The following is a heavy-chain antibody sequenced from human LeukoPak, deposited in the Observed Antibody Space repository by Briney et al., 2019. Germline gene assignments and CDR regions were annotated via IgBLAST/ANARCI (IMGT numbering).Heavy chain of an antibody. CDR1: GYTFTSYY. CDR3: ARDLPTIFGVVKYYYYGMDV. Sequence: ASVKVSCKASGYTFTSYYMHWVRQAPGQGLEWMGIINPSGGSTSYAQKFQGRVTMTRGTSTSTVYMELSSLRSEDTAVYYCARDLPTIFGVVKYYYYGMDVWGQGTTVTVSS. CDR2: INPSGGST. D-gene: IGHD3-3*01. J-gene: IGHJ6*02. V-gene: IGHV1-46*01.